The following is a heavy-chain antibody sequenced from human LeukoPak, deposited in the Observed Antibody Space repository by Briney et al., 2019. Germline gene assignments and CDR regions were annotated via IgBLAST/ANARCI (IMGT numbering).Heavy chain of an antibody. CDR2: FDPEDGET. J-gene: IGHJ4*02. V-gene: IGHV1-24*01. D-gene: IGHD6-13*01. CDR3: ARERDGYSSSWYGNYFDY. CDR1: GYTLTELS. Sequence: GASVNVSCKVSGYTLTELSMHWVRQAPGKGLEWMGDFDPEDGETIYAQKFQGRVTMTEDTSTDTAYMELSSLRSEDTAVYYCARERDGYSSSWYGNYFDYWGQGTLVTVSS.